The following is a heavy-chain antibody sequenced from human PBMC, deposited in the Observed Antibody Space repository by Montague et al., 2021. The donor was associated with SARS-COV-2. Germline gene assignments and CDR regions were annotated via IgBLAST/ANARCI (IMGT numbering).Heavy chain of an antibody. D-gene: IGHD5-12*01. J-gene: IGHJ5*02. Sequence: SLRLSCAASGLTFSSYAMSWVRQAPGKGLEWVSAISGSGGSTYYADSVKGRFTISRDNSKNTLYLQMNSLRAEDTAVYYCAKDSSIVATTLWAYNWFDPWGQGTLVTVSS. V-gene: IGHV3-23*01. CDR2: ISGSGGST. CDR3: AKDSSIVATTLWAYNWFDP. CDR1: GLTFSSYA.